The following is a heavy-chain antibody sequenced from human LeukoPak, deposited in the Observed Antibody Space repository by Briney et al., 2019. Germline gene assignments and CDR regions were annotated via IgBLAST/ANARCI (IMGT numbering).Heavy chain of an antibody. CDR2: INPNSGGT. J-gene: IGHJ6*03. CDR3: ARDPGVAAAEVDYYYYYMDD. Sequence: ASVKVSCKAFGYTFTSNYMHWVRQAPGQGLEWMGWINPNSGGTNYAQKFQGRVTMTRDTSISTAYMELSRLRSDDTAVYYCARDPGVAAAEVDYYYYYMDDWGKGTTVTISS. CDR1: GYTFTSNY. D-gene: IGHD6-13*01. V-gene: IGHV1-2*02.